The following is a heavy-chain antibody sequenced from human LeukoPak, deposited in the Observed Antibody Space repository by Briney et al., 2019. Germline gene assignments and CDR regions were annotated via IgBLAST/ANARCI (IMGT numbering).Heavy chain of an antibody. CDR2: IYSGGST. D-gene: IGHD2-15*01. V-gene: IGHV3-53*01. Sequence: PSETLSLTCTVFGGSISSYYWSWIRQPPGKGLEWVSVIYSGGSTYYADSVKGRFTISRDNSKNTLYLQMNSLRAEDTAVYYCARDSCSGGSCYSFLAFDIWGQGTMVTVSS. CDR1: GGSISSYY. CDR3: ARDSCSGGSCYSFLAFDI. J-gene: IGHJ3*02.